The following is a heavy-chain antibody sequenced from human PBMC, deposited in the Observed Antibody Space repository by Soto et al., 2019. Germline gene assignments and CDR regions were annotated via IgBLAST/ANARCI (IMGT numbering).Heavy chain of an antibody. CDR2: IFSSGST. J-gene: IGHJ4*02. V-gene: IGHV4-4*07. Sequence: SETLSLTCTVSGGSINTFYWSWVRQPAGKGLEWIRRIFSSGSTSFNPSLESRVAMSVDTSKNHFSLNLSSVTAADMAVYYCAREGSYSAYNFAHGIQLWSFDFWGQGALVT. D-gene: IGHD5-12*01. CDR3: AREGSYSAYNFAHGIQLWSFDF. CDR1: GGSINTFY.